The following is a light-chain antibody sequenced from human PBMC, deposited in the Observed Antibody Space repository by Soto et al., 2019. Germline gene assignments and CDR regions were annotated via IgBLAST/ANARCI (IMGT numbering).Light chain of an antibody. CDR1: QSVSSSY. Sequence: EIVLTQSPGTLSLSPGERATLSCRASQSVSSSYLAWYQQKPGQAPRLLIYGASSRATGIPDRFSGSGSGTDFTLTISRLEPEDFAVYYCQQYGSSPLFGQGTKVDIK. CDR2: GAS. V-gene: IGKV3-20*01. J-gene: IGKJ1*01. CDR3: QQYGSSPL.